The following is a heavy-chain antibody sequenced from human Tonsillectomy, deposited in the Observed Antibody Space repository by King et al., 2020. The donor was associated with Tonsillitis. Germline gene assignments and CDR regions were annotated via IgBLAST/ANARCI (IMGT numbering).Heavy chain of an antibody. CDR3: ARYVSGSFDY. CDR2: MYDSGAI. CDR1: GGSIGSSDHF. D-gene: IGHD1-26*01. J-gene: IGHJ4*02. Sequence: HLQLQESGPGVVKPSETLSLTCTVSGGSIGSSDHFWAWIRQPPGKGLEWIVYMYDSGAIFYNPSLKSRITISGGASENRFSLRLSSVTAADTAVYFCARYVSGSFDYWGQGALVTVSS. V-gene: IGHV4-39*01.